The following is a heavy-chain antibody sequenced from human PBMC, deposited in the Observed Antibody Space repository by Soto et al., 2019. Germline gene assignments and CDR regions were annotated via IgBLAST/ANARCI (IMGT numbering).Heavy chain of an antibody. V-gene: IGHV1-2*02. CDR2: INPNSGGT. D-gene: IGHD3-16*01. CDR3: ARYDFDLAGYYYGMDV. CDR1: GYTFTGYY. Sequence: ASVTVSCKASGYTFTGYYMHWVRQAPGQGLEWMGWINPNSGGTNYAQKFQGRVTMTRDTSISTAYMELSRLRSDDTAVYYCARYDFDLAGYYYGMDVWGQGTTVTVYS. J-gene: IGHJ6*02.